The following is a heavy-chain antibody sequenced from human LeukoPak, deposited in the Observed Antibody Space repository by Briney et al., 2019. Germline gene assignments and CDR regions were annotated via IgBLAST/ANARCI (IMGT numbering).Heavy chain of an antibody. CDR3: TRDIDYGHPPHHDY. CDR2: IRSKAYGGTT. J-gene: IGHJ4*02. V-gene: IGHV3-49*04. CDR1: GFTFGDYA. Sequence: QAGGSLRLSCTASGFTFGDYAMSWVRQAPGKGLEWVGFIRSKAYGGTTEYAASVKGRFTISRDDSKSIAYLQMNSLKTEDTAVYYCTRDIDYGHPPHHDYWGQGTLVTVSS. D-gene: IGHD4-17*01.